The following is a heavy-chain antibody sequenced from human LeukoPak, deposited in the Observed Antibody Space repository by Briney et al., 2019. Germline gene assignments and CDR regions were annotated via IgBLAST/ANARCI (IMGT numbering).Heavy chain of an antibody. V-gene: IGHV3-21*04. CDR1: GLSLSGDS. CDR2: ITSSSKYI. CDR3: AREPAGARSSWYYFVI. D-gene: IGHD6-13*01. J-gene: IGHJ4*02. Sequence: PRASLRLACAVSGLSLSGDSMTSVRQAPGKGLECVSCITSSSKYIYYADSVQGRFPISRDTAKNSLYLQMSRLRTEDTAMYYCAREPAGARSSWYYFVIWGQGTLVTVSS.